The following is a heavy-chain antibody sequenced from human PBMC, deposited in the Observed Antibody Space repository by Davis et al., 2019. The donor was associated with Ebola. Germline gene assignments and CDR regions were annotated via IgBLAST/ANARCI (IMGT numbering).Heavy chain of an antibody. V-gene: IGHV3-74*01. CDR2: INSDGSST. Sequence: GESLKISCAASGFTFSSYWMHWVRQAPGKGLVWVSRINSDGSSTSYADSVKGRFTISRDNAKNTLYLQMNSLRAEDTAVYYCAKDRGSGSSIDYWGQGTLVTVSS. CDR1: GFTFSSYW. J-gene: IGHJ4*02. CDR3: AKDRGSGSSIDY. D-gene: IGHD1-26*01.